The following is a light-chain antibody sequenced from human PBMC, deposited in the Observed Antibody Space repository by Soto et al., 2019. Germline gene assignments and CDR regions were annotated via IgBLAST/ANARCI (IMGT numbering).Light chain of an antibody. Sequence: EFVLTQSPATLSLSPGERATLSCRASQNIRDLLAWYQQKPGQAPRLLIYDASNRATGIPARFSGSGSGADFTLTISSLEPEDFAIYYCQQRSNWPLTFGGGTKV. CDR2: DAS. CDR3: QQRSNWPLT. J-gene: IGKJ4*01. CDR1: QNIRDL. V-gene: IGKV3-11*01.